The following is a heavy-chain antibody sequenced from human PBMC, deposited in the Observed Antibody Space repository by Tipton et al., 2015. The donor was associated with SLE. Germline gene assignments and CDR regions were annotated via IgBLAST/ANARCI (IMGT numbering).Heavy chain of an antibody. V-gene: IGHV4-34*01. CDR2: INHSGSP. CDR3: ARQGLLFDY. J-gene: IGHJ4*02. Sequence: TLSLTCAVYGGSFSGYYWSWIRQPPRKGLEWIGEINHSGSPNYNPSLKSRVTISVDTSKNQFSLKLSSVTAADTAMYYCARQGLLFDYWGQGSLVTVST. CDR1: GGSFSGYY.